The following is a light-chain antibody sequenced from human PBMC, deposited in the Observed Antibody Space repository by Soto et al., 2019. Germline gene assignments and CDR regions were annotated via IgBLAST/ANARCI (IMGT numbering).Light chain of an antibody. CDR2: GAS. CDR1: QSVSSSY. V-gene: IGKV3-20*01. CDR3: QQYGSATLYT. Sequence: EIVLTQSPGTLSLSPGERATLSCRASQSVSSSYLAWYQQKPGQAPRLLIYGASSRATGIPDRFSGSGSGTAFPLTISTLEAEDFAVYYCQQYGSATLYTFCQGNKREIK. J-gene: IGKJ2*01.